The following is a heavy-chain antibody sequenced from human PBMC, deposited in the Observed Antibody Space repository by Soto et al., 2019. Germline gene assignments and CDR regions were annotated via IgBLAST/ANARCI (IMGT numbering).Heavy chain of an antibody. J-gene: IGHJ4*02. Sequence: GGSLRLSCAASGFTFSSYGMHWVRQAPGKGLEWVAVISYDGSNKYYADSVKGRFTISRDNSKNTLYLQMNSLRAEDTAVYYCAKDRTYYYDSSGYYLIDYWGQGTLVTVSS. CDR3: AKDRTYYYDSSGYYLIDY. CDR1: GFTFSSYG. V-gene: IGHV3-30*18. CDR2: ISYDGSNK. D-gene: IGHD3-22*01.